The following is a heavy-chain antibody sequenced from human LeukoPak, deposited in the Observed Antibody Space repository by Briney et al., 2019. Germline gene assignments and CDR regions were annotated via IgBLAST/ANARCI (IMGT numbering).Heavy chain of an antibody. Sequence: ASVKVSCKASGYTFTSYGISWVRQAPGQGLGWMGWISAYNGNTNYAQKLQGRVTMTTDTSTSTAYMELGSLRSDDTAVYYCARVRTYYDFWSGYYNFDYWGQGTLVTVSS. J-gene: IGHJ4*02. CDR2: ISAYNGNT. V-gene: IGHV1-18*01. CDR1: GYTFTSYG. CDR3: ARVRTYYDFWSGYYNFDY. D-gene: IGHD3-3*01.